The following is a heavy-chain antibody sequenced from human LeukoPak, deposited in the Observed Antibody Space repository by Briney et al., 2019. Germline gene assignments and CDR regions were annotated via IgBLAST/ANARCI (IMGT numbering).Heavy chain of an antibody. CDR2: INPNSGGT. Sequence: ASVKVSCKASGYTFTGYYMHWVRQAPGQGLEWMGWINPNSGGTNYAQKFQGWLTMTRDTSISTAYMELSRLRSDDTAVYYCARERYYYGSGSYRYYYYGMDVWGKGTTVTVSS. CDR1: GYTFTGYY. CDR3: ARERYYYGSGSYRYYYYGMDV. D-gene: IGHD3-10*01. J-gene: IGHJ6*04. V-gene: IGHV1-2*04.